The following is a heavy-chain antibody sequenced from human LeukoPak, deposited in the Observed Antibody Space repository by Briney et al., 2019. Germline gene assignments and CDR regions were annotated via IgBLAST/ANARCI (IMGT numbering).Heavy chain of an antibody. J-gene: IGHJ4*02. Sequence: SETLSLTCTVSGGSISSNYWSWIRQPAGKGLEWIGRIYTSGSTNYNPSLKCRVTMSVDTSKNQFSLKLSSVTAADTAVYYCARGFPTYGSGSPSDYWGQGTLVTVSS. CDR1: GGSISSNY. D-gene: IGHD3-10*01. CDR3: ARGFPTYGSGSPSDY. CDR2: IYTSGST. V-gene: IGHV4-4*07.